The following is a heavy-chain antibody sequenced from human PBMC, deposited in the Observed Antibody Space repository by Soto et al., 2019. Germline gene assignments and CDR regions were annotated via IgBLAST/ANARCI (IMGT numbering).Heavy chain of an antibody. D-gene: IGHD4-17*01. V-gene: IGHV4-61*01. CDR2: VYYSGTT. J-gene: IGHJ4*02. CDR3: ARRGGGDYLFDS. Sequence: SETLSLTCSVSGGSVSNKTYYWSWIRQPPGKRLEWIGYVYYSGTTNYNPSLKSRVSISVDTSKNEFSLKLTSITAADTAIYFCARRGGGDYLFDSWGQGILVTVSS. CDR1: GGSVSNKTYY.